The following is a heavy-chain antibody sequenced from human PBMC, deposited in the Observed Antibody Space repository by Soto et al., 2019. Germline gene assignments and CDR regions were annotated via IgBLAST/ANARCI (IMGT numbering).Heavy chain of an antibody. CDR1: GYTFTSYA. Sequence: ASVKVSCKASGYTFTSYAMHWVRQAPGQRLEWMGWINAGNGNTKYSQKFQGRVTITRDTSASTAYMELSSLRSEDTAVYYCGRGPLMPVAVLDYWGQGTLVTVSS. J-gene: IGHJ4*02. CDR2: INAGNGNT. CDR3: GRGPLMPVAVLDY. V-gene: IGHV1-3*01. D-gene: IGHD6-19*01.